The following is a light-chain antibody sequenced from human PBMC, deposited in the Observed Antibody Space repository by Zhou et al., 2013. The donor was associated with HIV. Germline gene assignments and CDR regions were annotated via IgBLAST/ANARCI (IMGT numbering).Light chain of an antibody. Sequence: DVLMTQSPPAVSAFAGGRVTITCRASQSIATYLHWYQQKPGKAPKLLIYGASTLERGVPSRFSGSGSGTDFTLTISSLQPEDFATYYCQQSYSTTTFGQGTRLEIK. V-gene: IGKV1-39*01. CDR1: QSIATY. J-gene: IGKJ5*01. CDR3: QQSYSTTT. CDR2: GAS.